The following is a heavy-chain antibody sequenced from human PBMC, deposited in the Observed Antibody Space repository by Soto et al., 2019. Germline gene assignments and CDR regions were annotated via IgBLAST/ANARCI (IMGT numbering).Heavy chain of an antibody. Sequence: EVQLVESGGGLVQPGGSLRLSCAASEFTFNVYWVHWVRQAPGKGLVWVAHMNRDGTNINYADSVKGRFTISRDHAKNAFYLQMNSLRVEDTAVYYCVRDRGQPDAFDIWGQGTVVTVSA. V-gene: IGHV3-74*01. CDR2: MNRDGTNI. J-gene: IGHJ3*02. CDR1: EFTFNVYW. D-gene: IGHD1-1*01. CDR3: VRDRGQPDAFDI.